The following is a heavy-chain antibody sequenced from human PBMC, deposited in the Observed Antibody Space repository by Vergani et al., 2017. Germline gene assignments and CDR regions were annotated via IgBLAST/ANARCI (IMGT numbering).Heavy chain of an antibody. V-gene: IGHV3-7*01. CDR3: AREITGTMRSFTV. CDR2: IKQDGSEK. CDR1: GFTFSSYW. D-gene: IGHD1-20*01. J-gene: IGHJ3*01. Sequence: EVQLVESGGGLVQPGGSLRLSCAASGFTFSSYWMSWVRQAPGKGLEWVANIKQDGSEKYYVDSVKCRFTISRDNDKKSLALQMNSLRAEDTAVYYCAREITGTMRSFTVWGEGSMVTVSS.